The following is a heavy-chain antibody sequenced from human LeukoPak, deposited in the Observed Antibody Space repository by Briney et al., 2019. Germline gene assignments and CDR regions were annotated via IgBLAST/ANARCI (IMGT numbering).Heavy chain of an antibody. Sequence: ASVKISCKVSGYTFTDYYMHWVQQAPGKGLEWMGLVDPEDGETIYAEKFQGRVTITADTSTDTAYMELRSLRSDDTAVYYCARAIAAAGTWNYWGQGTLVTVSS. V-gene: IGHV1-69-2*01. CDR2: VDPEDGET. J-gene: IGHJ4*02. CDR3: ARAIAAAGTWNY. D-gene: IGHD6-13*01. CDR1: GYTFTDYY.